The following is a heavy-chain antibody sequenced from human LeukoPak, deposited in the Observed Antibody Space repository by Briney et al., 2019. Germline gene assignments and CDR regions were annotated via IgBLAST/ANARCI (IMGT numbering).Heavy chain of an antibody. CDR2: IYYSGGT. J-gene: IGHJ3*02. Sequence: SETLSLTCTVCGDSISSYYWSWIRQPPGKGLEWIGYIYYSGGTDYNPSLKSRVTISVDTSKNQFSLKLRSVTAADTAVYYCARHVTISGPYDASDIWGQGTMVTVSP. CDR3: ARHVTISGPYDASDI. D-gene: IGHD5-24*01. V-gene: IGHV4-59*08. CDR1: GDSISSYY.